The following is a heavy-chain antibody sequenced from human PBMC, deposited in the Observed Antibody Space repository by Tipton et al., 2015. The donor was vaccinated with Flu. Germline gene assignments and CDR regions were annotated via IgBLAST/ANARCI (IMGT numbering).Heavy chain of an antibody. Sequence: TLSLTCSVSGDSIGRSYCWGWIRQPPGKGLEWIGNICQSGSTYVNLSLMGRVTISVDSSKNQFSLKLTSMTAADTAAYYCARRDYSNYVSEPRNWFDPWGRGALVTVSS. D-gene: IGHD4-11*01. J-gene: IGHJ5*02. V-gene: IGHV4-38-2*01. CDR2: ICQSGST. CDR1: GDSIGRSYC. CDR3: ARRDYSNYVSEPRNWFDP.